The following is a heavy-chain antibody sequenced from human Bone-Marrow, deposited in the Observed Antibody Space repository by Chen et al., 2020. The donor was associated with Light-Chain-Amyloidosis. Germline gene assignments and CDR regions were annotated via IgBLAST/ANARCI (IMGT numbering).Heavy chain of an antibody. CDR2: IYPDDSAA. Sequence: EVQLEQSGPEVKKPGESLKISCKGSGYTFPNYWIGWVRQMPGKGLEWMGVIYPDDSAARYSPSLEGQVTISADKSITPAYLQWRSRKASDTAMYYCAGRRDGYNFDYWGQGTLVTVSS. CDR1: GYTFPNYW. CDR3: AGRRDGYNFDY. V-gene: IGHV5-51*01. D-gene: IGHD5-12*01. J-gene: IGHJ4*02.